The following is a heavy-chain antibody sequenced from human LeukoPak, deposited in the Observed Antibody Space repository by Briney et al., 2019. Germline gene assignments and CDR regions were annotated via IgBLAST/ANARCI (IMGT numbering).Heavy chain of an antibody. CDR3: ARGRGRWLQLEGY. Sequence: GASVKVSCKASGYTFTGYYMHWVRQATGQGLEWMGRMNPNSGNTGYAQKFQGRVTMTRNTSISTAYMELSSLRSEDTAVYYCARGRGRWLQLEGYWGQGTLVTVSS. D-gene: IGHD5-24*01. CDR1: GYTFTGYY. J-gene: IGHJ4*02. V-gene: IGHV1-8*02. CDR2: MNPNSGNT.